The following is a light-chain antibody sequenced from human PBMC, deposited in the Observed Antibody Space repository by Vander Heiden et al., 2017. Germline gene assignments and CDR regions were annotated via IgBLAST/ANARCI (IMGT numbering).Light chain of an antibody. V-gene: IGLV3-19*01. CDR1: SLRSYY. CDR3: NSRDISGNHYV. J-gene: IGLJ1*01. CDR2: GKN. Sequence: SSELTQDSAVSVALGQTVRITCHGDSLRSYYASWYQQKPGQAPVLVMYGKNNRPSGIPDRLSGSSSGNTASLTMTGAQAEDEADYYCNSRDISGNHYVFGTGTKVTVL.